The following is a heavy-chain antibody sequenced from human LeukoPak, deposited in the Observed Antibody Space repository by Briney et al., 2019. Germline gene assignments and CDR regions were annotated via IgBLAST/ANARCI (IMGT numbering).Heavy chain of an antibody. D-gene: IGHD5-24*01. J-gene: IGHJ2*01. CDR3: ARGWLQPYWYFDL. CDR2: ISPYNGNA. Sequence: ASVKVSCKASGYIFINYGTTWVRQAPGQGLEWMGWISPYNGNADYAQKLQGRVTMTTDTSTTTAYMELRSLRSDDTAVYYCARGWLQPYWYFDLWGRGTLVTVSS. CDR1: GYIFINYG. V-gene: IGHV1-18*01.